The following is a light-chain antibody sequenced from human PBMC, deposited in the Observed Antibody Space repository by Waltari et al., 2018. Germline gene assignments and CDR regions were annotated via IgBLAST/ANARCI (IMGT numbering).Light chain of an antibody. V-gene: IGLV3-25*03. CDR3: QSTDNSGTYLV. Sequence: SYDLTQPPSVSVSPGQTARIPCSGDTLPTQYGYWYQQKTGQAPVLLIYKDSERPSGIPGRFSGSNSETTVTLTISGVQAEDEAEYYCQSTDNSGTYLVFGGGTKLTVL. J-gene: IGLJ2*01. CDR1: TLPTQY. CDR2: KDS.